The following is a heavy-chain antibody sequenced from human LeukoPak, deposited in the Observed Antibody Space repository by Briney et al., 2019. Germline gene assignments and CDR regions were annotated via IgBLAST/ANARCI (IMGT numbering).Heavy chain of an antibody. CDR3: ARHKLLPPLLKLLRKPGWFDP. Sequence: SETLSLTCALPVDSPSSSNSWSWVRQLPGKGLEWTGEIYHSGITHYNPSLKRRDTISVDTSKNTLSLKLTSVTAADTAVYYCARHKLLPPLLKLLRKPGWFDPWGQGTLVTVSS. D-gene: IGHD3-22*01. CDR2: IYHSGIT. CDR1: VDSPSSSNS. J-gene: IGHJ5*02. V-gene: IGHV4-4*02.